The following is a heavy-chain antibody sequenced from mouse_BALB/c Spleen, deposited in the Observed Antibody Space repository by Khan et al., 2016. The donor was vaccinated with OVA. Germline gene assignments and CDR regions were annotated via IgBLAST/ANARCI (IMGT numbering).Heavy chain of an antibody. V-gene: IGHV9-3-1*01. CDR3: ARSDGNYTFTY. D-gene: IGHD2-1*01. Sequence: QIQLVQSGPELRKPGETVMISCKASGYTLTDYGMNWVKQAPGKGLKWMGWINTYTGESTYADDFKGRFAFSLETSASTAYLQVSNLKNEDTATYFCARSDGNYTFTYWGQGTLVTVSA. CDR2: INTYTGES. CDR1: GYTLTDYG. J-gene: IGHJ3*01.